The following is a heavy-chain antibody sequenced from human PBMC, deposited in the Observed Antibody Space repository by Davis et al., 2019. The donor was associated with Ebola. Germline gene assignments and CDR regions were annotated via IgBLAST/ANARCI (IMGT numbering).Heavy chain of an antibody. J-gene: IGHJ6*02. Sequence: ESLKISCAASGFTFSSYWMSWIRQPPGKGLEWIGEINHSGSTNYNPSLKSRVTISVDTSKNQFSLKLSSVTAADTAVYYCARLRLVLGYYYYGMDVWGQGTTVTVSS. CDR2: INHSGST. D-gene: IGHD6-19*01. CDR3: ARLRLVLGYYYYGMDV. CDR1: GFTFSSYW. V-gene: IGHV4-34*01.